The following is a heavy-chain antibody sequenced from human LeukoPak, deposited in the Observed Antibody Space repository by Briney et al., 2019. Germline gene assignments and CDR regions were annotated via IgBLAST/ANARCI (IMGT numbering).Heavy chain of an antibody. CDR1: GYTFTSYY. CDR2: INPNSGGT. CDR3: ARGGCSGGSCYSSWFDP. D-gene: IGHD2-15*01. V-gene: IGHV1-2*02. J-gene: IGHJ5*02. Sequence: ASVKVSCKASGYTFTSYYMHWVRQAPGQGLEWMGWINPNSGGTNYAQKFQGRVTMTRDTSISTAYMELSRLRSDDTAVYYCARGGCSGGSCYSSWFDPWGQGTLVTVSS.